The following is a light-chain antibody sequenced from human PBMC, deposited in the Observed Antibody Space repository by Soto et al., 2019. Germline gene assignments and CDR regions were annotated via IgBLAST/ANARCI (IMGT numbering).Light chain of an antibody. CDR2: DAS. V-gene: IGKV3-11*01. CDR3: QQRSNWPALT. J-gene: IGKJ4*01. Sequence: EIVLTQSPATLSLSPGERATLSCRASQSVSSYLAWYQQKPGQAPRLLIYDASNMATGIPARFSGSGSVTDLTLTISRLEPEDFAVYYCQQRSNWPALTFGGGTKVEIK. CDR1: QSVSSY.